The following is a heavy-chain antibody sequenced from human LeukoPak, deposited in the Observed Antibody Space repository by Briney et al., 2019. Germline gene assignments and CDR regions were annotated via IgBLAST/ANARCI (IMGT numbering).Heavy chain of an antibody. CDR3: AREVYDILTGPGAFDI. D-gene: IGHD3-9*01. CDR2: IKQDGSAR. Sequence: GGSLRLSCAASGSTFSSYWMSWVRQAPGKGLEWVANIKQDGSARYYVDSVKGRFTISRDNSKNTLYLQMNSLRAEDTAVYYCAREVYDILTGPGAFDIWGQGTMVTVSS. J-gene: IGHJ3*02. CDR1: GSTFSSYW. V-gene: IGHV3-7*03.